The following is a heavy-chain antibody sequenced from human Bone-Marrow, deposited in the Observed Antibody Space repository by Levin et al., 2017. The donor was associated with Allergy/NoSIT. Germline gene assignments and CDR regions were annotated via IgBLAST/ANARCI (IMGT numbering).Heavy chain of an antibody. CDR2: IFYSGST. D-gene: IGHD3-10*01. CDR1: GGSISGYY. V-gene: IGHV4-59*01. J-gene: IGHJ4*02. Sequence: SGGSLRLSCTVSGGSISGYYWSWVRQPPGKGLEWVGHIFYSGSTNYNPSLKSRVTISINTSKNQFSLNLTSVTAADTAFYYCARSVAGEFDYRGQGTLVTVSS. CDR3: ARSVAGEFDY.